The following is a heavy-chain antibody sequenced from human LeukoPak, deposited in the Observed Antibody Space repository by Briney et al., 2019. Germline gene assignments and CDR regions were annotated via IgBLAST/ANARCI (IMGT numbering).Heavy chain of an antibody. CDR2: INTSSGST. D-gene: IGHD4-17*01. V-gene: IGHV1-46*01. CDR1: GYTFTRYY. J-gene: IGHJ4*02. CDR3: ARDGTETTAPTDY. Sequence: ASVKVSCKASGYTFTRYYIHWVRQAPGQGLEWMGIINTSSGSTSYAQKFQGRVTMTRDTSTSTVDMEMSNVRFEDTAVYFCARDGTETTAPTDYWGQGTLVTVSS.